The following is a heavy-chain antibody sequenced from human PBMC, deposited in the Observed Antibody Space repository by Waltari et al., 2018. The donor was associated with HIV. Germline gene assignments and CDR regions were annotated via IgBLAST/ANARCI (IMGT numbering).Heavy chain of an antibody. CDR2: IWSDGSNK. J-gene: IGHJ4*02. CDR3: ASAAGPFDN. CDR1: GLILSIYG. V-gene: IGHV3-33*01. Sequence: QVQLVESGGGVVQPGRSLRLPGAASGLILSIYGMHWVRQAPGKGLEWGAVIWSDGSNKYYADSVKGRFTISRDNSKNTLYLKMNSLRAEDTAVYYCASAAGPFDNLGQGTLVTVSS. D-gene: IGHD6-13*01.